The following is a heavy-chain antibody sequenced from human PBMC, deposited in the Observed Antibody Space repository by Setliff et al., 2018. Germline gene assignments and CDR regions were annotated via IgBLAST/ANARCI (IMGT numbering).Heavy chain of an antibody. Sequence: KPGGSLRLSCAASGFTFSNYYMTWIRQAPGKGLEWISYISSSGSTIYYADSVKGRFTISRDNAKNSLYLQMNSLRAEDTAVYYCARDHGAAAGVFDYWGQGTLVTVSS. V-gene: IGHV3-11*04. CDR1: GFTFSNYY. CDR2: ISSSGSTI. D-gene: IGHD6-13*01. CDR3: ARDHGAAAGVFDY. J-gene: IGHJ4*02.